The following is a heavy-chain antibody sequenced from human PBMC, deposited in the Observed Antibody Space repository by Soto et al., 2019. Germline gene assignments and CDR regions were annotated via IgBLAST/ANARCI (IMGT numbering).Heavy chain of an antibody. CDR3: AREPVYDY. V-gene: IGHV4-59*01. Sequence: SETLSLTCTVSGGSISTYCWSWIRQPPGKGLEWIGYVYYSGSTNYNPSLKSRVTISVDTSKNQFSLKLTSVTAADTAVYYCAREPVYDYWGQGILVTVSS. CDR2: VYYSGST. D-gene: IGHD1-20*01. CDR1: GGSISTYC. J-gene: IGHJ4*02.